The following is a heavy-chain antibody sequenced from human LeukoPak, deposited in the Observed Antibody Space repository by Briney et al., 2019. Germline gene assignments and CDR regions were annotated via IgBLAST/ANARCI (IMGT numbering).Heavy chain of an antibody. CDR1: GGPFSGYF. CDR2: IHNSGTT. V-gene: IGHV4-34*01. CDR3: ARRYYYNLGSFPFDF. J-gene: IGHJ4*02. D-gene: IGHD3-10*01. Sequence: PSEALSLTCAVSGGPFSGYFWSWTRQSSGKGLEWIGEIHNSGTTNYNPSLNSRVTISEDTSKNQFYLSLSSVTAADTAVYYCARRYYYNLGSFPFDFWGQGTLVTVSS.